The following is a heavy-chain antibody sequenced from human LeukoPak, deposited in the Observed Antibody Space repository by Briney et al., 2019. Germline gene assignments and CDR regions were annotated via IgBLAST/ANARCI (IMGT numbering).Heavy chain of an antibody. V-gene: IGHV1-18*01. CDR2: ISAYNGNT. J-gene: IGHJ4*02. Sequence: HRASVKVSCKVSGYTLTELSMHWVRQAPGKGLEWMGWISAYNGNTNYAQKLQGRVTMTTDTSTSTAYMELRSLRSDDTAVYYCARATVTTAFDYWGQGTLVTVSS. CDR3: ARATVTTAFDY. D-gene: IGHD4-11*01. CDR1: GYTLTELS.